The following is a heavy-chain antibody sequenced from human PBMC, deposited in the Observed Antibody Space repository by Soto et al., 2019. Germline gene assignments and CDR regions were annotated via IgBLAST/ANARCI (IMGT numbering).Heavy chain of an antibody. CDR2: IYSGGST. J-gene: IGHJ4*02. CDR3: ARGAPAAIYALAY. CDR1: GFTVSSNY. Sequence: GGSLRLSCAASGFTVSSNYMSWVRQAPGKGLEWVSVIYSGGSTYYADSVEGRFTISRDNSKNTLYLQMNSLRAEDTAVYYCARGAPAAIYALAYWGQGTLVAVSS. D-gene: IGHD2-2*02. V-gene: IGHV3-53*01.